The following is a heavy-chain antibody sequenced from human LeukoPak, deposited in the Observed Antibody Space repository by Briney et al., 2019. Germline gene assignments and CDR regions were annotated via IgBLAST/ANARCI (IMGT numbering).Heavy chain of an antibody. CDR3: ARGPIAAAGDY. D-gene: IGHD6-13*01. CDR2: INTNNGST. CDR1: GYIFTNYG. J-gene: IGHJ4*02. V-gene: IGHV1-18*01. Sequence: GASVKVSCKASGYIFTNYGLTWVRQAPGQGLEWMGWINTNNGSTNYAQKLQGRVTMTTDTSTTTAYMELRSLRSDDTAVYYCARGPIAAAGDYWGQGTLVTVSS.